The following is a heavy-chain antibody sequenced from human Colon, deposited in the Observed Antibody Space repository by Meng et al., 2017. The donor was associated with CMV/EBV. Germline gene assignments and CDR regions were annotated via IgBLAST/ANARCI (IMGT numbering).Heavy chain of an antibody. CDR2: ISYSGGTT. CDR3: AVIGATAVRHRFDY. V-gene: IGHV3-23*01. D-gene: IGHD2-21*01. CDR1: GFTFNTYA. Sequence: GESLKISCAASGFTFNTYAMEWVRQAPGKGLEWVSSISYSGGTTYYGDSVKGRFSISRDNSKNTLYLQMNSLRSEDTAVYYCAVIGATAVRHRFDYWGQGTLVTVSS. J-gene: IGHJ4*02.